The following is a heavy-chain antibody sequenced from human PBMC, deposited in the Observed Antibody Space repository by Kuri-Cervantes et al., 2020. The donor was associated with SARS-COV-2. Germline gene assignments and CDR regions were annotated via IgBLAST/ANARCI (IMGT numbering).Heavy chain of an antibody. D-gene: IGHD3-10*01. CDR1: GFTFSSYW. Sequence: GGSLRLSCAASGFTFSSYWMHWVRQAPGKGLMWVSRINSDGSSTSYADSVKGRFTISRDNAKNTLYLQMNSPRAEDTAVYYCARGEVTMDMDVWGQGTTVTVSS. CDR3: ARGEVTMDMDV. J-gene: IGHJ6*02. CDR2: INSDGSST. V-gene: IGHV3-74*01.